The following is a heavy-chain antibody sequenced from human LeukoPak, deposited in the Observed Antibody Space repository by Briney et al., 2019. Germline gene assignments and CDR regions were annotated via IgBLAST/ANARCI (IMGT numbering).Heavy chain of an antibody. J-gene: IGHJ3*02. CDR3: AREIIVARGAFDI. CDR1: GGSLSGYY. Sequence: KPSETLSLTCAVYGGSLSGYYWSWFRQPPGKGLEWIGEVNHRGSTNYNPSLKSRVTISVDTSKNQFFLKLSSVTAADTAVYYCAREIIVARGAFDIWGKGTMVTVSS. CDR2: VNHRGST. D-gene: IGHD5-12*01. V-gene: IGHV4-34*01.